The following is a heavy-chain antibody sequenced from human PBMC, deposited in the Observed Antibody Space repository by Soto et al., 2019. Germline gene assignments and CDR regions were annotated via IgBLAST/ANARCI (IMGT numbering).Heavy chain of an antibody. CDR1: GFTFDDYT. Sequence: EVQLVESGGVVVQPGGSLRLSCAASGFTFDDYTMHWVRQAAGKGMEGVSLISWDGGSIYYADSVKGRFTNSRDKSKNSLSLQTNGLRTEDTALYYCAKDGNSGSYYLFDYWGQGTLVTVSS. CDR3: AKDGNSGSYYLFDY. D-gene: IGHD1-26*01. V-gene: IGHV3-43*01. J-gene: IGHJ4*02. CDR2: ISWDGGSI.